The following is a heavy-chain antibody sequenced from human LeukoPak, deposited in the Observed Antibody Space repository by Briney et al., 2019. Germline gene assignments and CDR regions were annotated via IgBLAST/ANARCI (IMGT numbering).Heavy chain of an antibody. CDR3: AKDRYSYAFEYSDS. D-gene: IGHD5-18*01. J-gene: IGHJ4*02. Sequence: PGGSLRLSCAASGFTFSSYGMHWVRQAPGKGLDWVAVISNDGSKKYYADSVKGRFTISRDNSKNTLSLQVSSLRTEDTAVYYCAKDRYSYAFEYSDSGGQGTLVTVSS. V-gene: IGHV3-30*18. CDR2: ISNDGSKK. CDR1: GFTFSSYG.